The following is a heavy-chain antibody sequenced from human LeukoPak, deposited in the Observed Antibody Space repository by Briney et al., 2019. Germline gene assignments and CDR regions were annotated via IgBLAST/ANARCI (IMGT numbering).Heavy chain of an antibody. J-gene: IGHJ6*03. CDR1: GFTFSSYE. V-gene: IGHV3-48*03. Sequence: GGSLRLSCAASGFTFSSYEMNCVRQARGRGVEGVSYIISSGSTIYYAASVKGRFTISRDNAKNSLYLQMNSLRAEDTAVYYCAKAPYYYGSASKLCYYYYYMDVWGKGTTVTISS. CDR2: IISSGSTI. D-gene: IGHD3-10*01. CDR3: AKAPYYYGSASKLCYYYYYMDV.